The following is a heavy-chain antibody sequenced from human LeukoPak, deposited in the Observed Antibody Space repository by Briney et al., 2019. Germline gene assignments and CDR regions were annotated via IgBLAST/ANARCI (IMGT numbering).Heavy chain of an antibody. J-gene: IGHJ4*02. V-gene: IGHV1-46*01. CDR2: INPSGGST. Sequence: ASVKVSCKASGYTFTSYYMHWVRQAPGQGLEWMGIINPSGGSTSYAQKFQGRVTMTRDTSISTAYMELSRLRSDDTAVYYCARDSGSYSFVDYWGQGTLVTVSS. CDR3: ARDSGSYSFVDY. D-gene: IGHD1-26*01. CDR1: GYTFTSYY.